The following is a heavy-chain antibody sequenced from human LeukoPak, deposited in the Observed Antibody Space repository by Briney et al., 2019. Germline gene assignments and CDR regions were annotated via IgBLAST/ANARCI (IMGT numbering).Heavy chain of an antibody. CDR2: ISAYNGNT. V-gene: IGHV1-18*01. Sequence: ASVKVSCKASGYTFTSYGISWVRQAPGQGLEWMGWISAYNGNTNYAQKLQGRVTMTTDASTSTAYMELRSLRSDDTAVYYCARVLYDYSNYYYYYMDVWGKGTTVTVSS. J-gene: IGHJ6*03. CDR3: ARVLYDYSNYYYYYMDV. CDR1: GYTFTSYG. D-gene: IGHD4-11*01.